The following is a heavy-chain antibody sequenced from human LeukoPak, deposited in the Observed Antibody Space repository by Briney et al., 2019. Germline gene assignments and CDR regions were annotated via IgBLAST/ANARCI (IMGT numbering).Heavy chain of an antibody. Sequence: PGGSLRLSCAASGFTFSSYWMSWVRQAPGKGLEWVANIKQGGSEKYYVDSVKGRFTISRDNAKNSLYLQMNSLRAEDTAVYYCARDDRFNIYCSSTSCYPPSYGMDVWGQGTTVTVS. V-gene: IGHV3-7*03. J-gene: IGHJ6*02. CDR3: ARDDRFNIYCSSTSCYPPSYGMDV. CDR2: IKQGGSEK. D-gene: IGHD2-2*01. CDR1: GFTFSSYW.